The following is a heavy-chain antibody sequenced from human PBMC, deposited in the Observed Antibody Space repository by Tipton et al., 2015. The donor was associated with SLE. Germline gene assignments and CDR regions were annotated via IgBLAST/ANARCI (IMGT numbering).Heavy chain of an antibody. CDR2: ISWNSGSI. CDR1: GFTFDDYA. V-gene: IGHV3-9*03. CDR3: ARDYGGNGALDY. D-gene: IGHD4-23*01. J-gene: IGHJ4*02. Sequence: SLRLSCAASGFTFDDYAMHWVRQAPGKGLEWVSGISWNSGSIGYADSVKGRFTISRDNAKNSLYLQMNSLRAEDMALYYCARDYGGNGALDYWGQGTQVTVSS.